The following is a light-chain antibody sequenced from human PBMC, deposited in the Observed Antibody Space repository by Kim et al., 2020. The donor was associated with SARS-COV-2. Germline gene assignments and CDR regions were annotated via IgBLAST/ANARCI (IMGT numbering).Light chain of an antibody. CDR2: HDS. J-gene: IGLJ2*01. V-gene: IGLV3-21*04. Sequence: SYELTQPPSVSVAPGKTASITCGGNNIGSKSAHWYQQRPGQAPVLVIYHDSDRPSGIPERFSGSNSGNTATLTISRGEAGDEADYYCQAWDSSSGHVVFGGGTQLTVL. CDR3: QAWDSSSGHVV. CDR1: NIGSKS.